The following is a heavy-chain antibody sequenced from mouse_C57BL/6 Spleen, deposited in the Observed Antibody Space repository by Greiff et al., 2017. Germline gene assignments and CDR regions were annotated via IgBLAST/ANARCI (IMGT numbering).Heavy chain of an antibody. CDR1: GYTFTSYW. CDR3: ARNDYGSSFPYWYFDD. J-gene: IGHJ1*03. D-gene: IGHD1-1*01. CDR2: IDPSDSET. V-gene: IGHV1-52*01. Sequence: VKLQQPGAELVRPGSSVKLSCKASGYTFTSYWMHWVKQRPIQGLEWIGNIDPSDSETHSNQKFKDKATLTVDKSSSTAYMQLSSLTSEVSAFYYCARNDYGSSFPYWYFDDWGTGTTVTVSS.